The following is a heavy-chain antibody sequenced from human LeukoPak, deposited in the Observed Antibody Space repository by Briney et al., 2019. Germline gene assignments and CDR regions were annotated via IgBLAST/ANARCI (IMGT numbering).Heavy chain of an antibody. Sequence: SETLSLTCTVSGGSISSYYWSWIRQPPGKGLEWIGYIYYSGSTNYNPSLKSRVTISVDTSKNQFSLKLSSVTAADTAVYYCARGRPPDSSGYHDAFDIWGQGTMVTVSS. D-gene: IGHD3-22*01. CDR2: IYYSGST. J-gene: IGHJ3*02. V-gene: IGHV4-59*01. CDR1: GGSISSYY. CDR3: ARGRPPDSSGYHDAFDI.